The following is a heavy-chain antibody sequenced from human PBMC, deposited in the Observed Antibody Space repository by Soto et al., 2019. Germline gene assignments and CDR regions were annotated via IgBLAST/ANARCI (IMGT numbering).Heavy chain of an antibody. J-gene: IGHJ4*02. V-gene: IGHV3-21*01. D-gene: IGHD6-13*01. CDR2: ISSSSSYI. CDR3: ARDLDSRSARYFEY. Sequence: EVQLVESGGGLVQPGGSLRLSCAASGFTFSSYSMNWVRQAPGKGLEWVSSISSSSSYIYYADSVKGQFTISRDNAKNTLYLPMTSLRAKDTAVYYCARDLDSRSARYFEYWGQGTLVTVSS. CDR1: GFTFSSYS.